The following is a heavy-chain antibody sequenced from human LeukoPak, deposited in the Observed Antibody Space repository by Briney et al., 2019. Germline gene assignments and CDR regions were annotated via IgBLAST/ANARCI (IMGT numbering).Heavy chain of an antibody. Sequence: PSETLSLTCTVSGGSISSSSFYWGWIRQPPGKGLEWIGTIIYSGTTHYNVSLKSRVTISVDTSKNQFSLKLNSVTAADTAVYYCARLGRYNWFDPWGQGTLVTVSS. J-gene: IGHJ5*02. CDR3: ARLGRYNWFDP. CDR1: GGSISSSSFY. V-gene: IGHV4-39*01. CDR2: IIYSGTT. D-gene: IGHD3-16*01.